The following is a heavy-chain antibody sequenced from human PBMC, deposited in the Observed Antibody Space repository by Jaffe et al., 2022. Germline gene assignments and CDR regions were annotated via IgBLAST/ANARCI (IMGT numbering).Heavy chain of an antibody. V-gene: IGHV4-59*01. D-gene: IGHD3-10*01. J-gene: IGHJ6*03. CDR3: ARGVGGYYYGSGSYYNVLYYMDV. CDR1: GGSISSYY. Sequence: QVQLQESGPGLVKPSETLSLTCTVSGGSISSYYWSWIRQPPGKGLEWIGYIYYSGSTNYNPSLKSRVTISVDTSKNQFSLKLSSVTAADTAVYYCARGVGGYYYGSGSYYNVLYYMDVWGKGTTVTVSS. CDR2: IYYSGST.